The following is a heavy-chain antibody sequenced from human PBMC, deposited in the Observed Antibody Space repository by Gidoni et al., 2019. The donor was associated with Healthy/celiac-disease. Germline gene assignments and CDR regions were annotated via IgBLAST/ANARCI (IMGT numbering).Heavy chain of an antibody. CDR1: GGSVSTGDYY. V-gene: IGHV4-61*08. Sequence: QVQLQESGPGLVKPSETLSLTCTVSGGSVSTGDYYWSWIRQPPGKGLEWIGYIYYSGSTNYNPSLKSRVTILVDMSKNQFSLKLSSVTAAYTAVYYCARDTPVVNGLDVWGQGTTVTVSS. CDR2: IYYSGST. J-gene: IGHJ6*02. D-gene: IGHD2-21*01. CDR3: ARDTPVVNGLDV.